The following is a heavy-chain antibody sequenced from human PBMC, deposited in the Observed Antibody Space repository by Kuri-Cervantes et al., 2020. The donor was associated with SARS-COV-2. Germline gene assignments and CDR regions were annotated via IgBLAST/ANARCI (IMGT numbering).Heavy chain of an antibody. V-gene: IGHV3-11*01. J-gene: IGHJ6*02. CDR3: ARQGYCSGGSCYSGAMDV. Sequence: GESLKISCAASGFTFSDYYMSWIRQAPGKGLEWVSYISSSGGIYMQYADSVKGRFTISRDNAKESLYLEMNSLRAEDTAVYYCARQGYCSGGSCYSGAMDVWGQGTTVTVSS. D-gene: IGHD2-15*01. CDR1: GFTFSDYY. CDR2: ISSSGGIYM.